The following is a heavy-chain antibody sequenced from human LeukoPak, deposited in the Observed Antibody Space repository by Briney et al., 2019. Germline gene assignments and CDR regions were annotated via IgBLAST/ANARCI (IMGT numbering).Heavy chain of an antibody. V-gene: IGHV1-46*01. Sequence: ASVKVSCKASGYTFTSYYMHWVRQAPGQGLEWMGIINPSGGSTSYAQKFQGRVTMTRDTSTSTAYMELSRLRSDDTAVYYCARDGGDGDYVLGYWGQGTLVTVSS. CDR3: ARDGGDGDYVLGY. CDR1: GYTFTSYY. J-gene: IGHJ4*02. D-gene: IGHD4-17*01. CDR2: INPSGGST.